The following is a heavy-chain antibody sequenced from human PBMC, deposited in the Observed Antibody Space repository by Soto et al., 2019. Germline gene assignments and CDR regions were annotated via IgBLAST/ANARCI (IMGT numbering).Heavy chain of an antibody. CDR2: IHYIGST. D-gene: IGHD4-4*01. CDR1: GDSISSTSYF. Sequence: PSETLSLTCTVSGDSISSTSYFWGWIRQPPGKGLEWIGSIHYIGSTYYKSSLKSRVTISVDTPKNQFYLKLSSVTAADTAVYYCARHNPEITVAGWFDPWGQGTLVNVSS. V-gene: IGHV4-39*01. J-gene: IGHJ5*02. CDR3: ARHNPEITVAGWFDP.